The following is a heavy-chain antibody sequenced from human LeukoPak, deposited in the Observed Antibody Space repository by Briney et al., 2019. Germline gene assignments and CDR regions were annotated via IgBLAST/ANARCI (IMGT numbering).Heavy chain of an antibody. CDR1: GYSFTSYW. CDR2: IYPGDSDT. D-gene: IGHD3-3*01. V-gene: IGHV5-51*01. J-gene: IGHJ4*02. Sequence: GESLKISCKGSGYSFTSYWIGWVRQMPGKGLEWMGIIYPGDSDTRYSPSFQGQVTISADKSIGTAYLQWSSLKASDTAMYYCARCGRYYDFWSGYPHSDYWGQGTLVTVSS. CDR3: ARCGRYYDFWSGYPHSDY.